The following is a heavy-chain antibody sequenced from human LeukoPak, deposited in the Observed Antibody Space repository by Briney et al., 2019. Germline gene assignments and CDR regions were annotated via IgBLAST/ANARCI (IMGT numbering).Heavy chain of an antibody. V-gene: IGHV3-23*01. Sequence: GGSLRLSCAASGFTFSSYGMSWVRQAPGKGLEWVSGIRSSGDSTYYADSVKGRFTISRDNSKNTLYLQMNSLRAEDTAVYYCARVLLRGYFDYWGQGTLVTVSS. CDR1: GFTFSSYG. J-gene: IGHJ4*02. CDR3: ARVLLRGYFDY. CDR2: IRSSGDST. D-gene: IGHD3-3*01.